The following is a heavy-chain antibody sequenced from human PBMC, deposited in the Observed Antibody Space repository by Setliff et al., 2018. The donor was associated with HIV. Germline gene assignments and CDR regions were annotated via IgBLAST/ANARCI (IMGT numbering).Heavy chain of an antibody. CDR3: VRRQQRPQNAIEY. V-gene: IGHV5-51*01. D-gene: IGHD6-25*01. Sequence: PGESLKISCQGSGYIFTGYWVGWVRQMAGKGLEWMGMVHPVDSDVRYSPSFEGQVTISADKSTSTAYLQWTGLKASDTAMYYCVRRQQRPQNAIEYWGPGTLVTVSS. J-gene: IGHJ4*02. CDR1: GYIFTGYW. CDR2: VHPVDSDV.